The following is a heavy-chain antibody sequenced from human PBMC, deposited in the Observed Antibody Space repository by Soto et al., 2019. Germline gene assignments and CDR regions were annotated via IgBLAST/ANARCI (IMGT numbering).Heavy chain of an antibody. Sequence: GGSLRLSCAASGFTFSSYAMSWVRQAPGKGLEWVSAISGSGGSTYYADSVKGRFTISGDNSKNTLYLQMNSLRAEDTAVYYCAKVVGQWPSREFDYWGQGTLVTVSS. J-gene: IGHJ4*02. D-gene: IGHD6-19*01. CDR2: ISGSGGST. CDR3: AKVVGQWPSREFDY. V-gene: IGHV3-23*01. CDR1: GFTFSSYA.